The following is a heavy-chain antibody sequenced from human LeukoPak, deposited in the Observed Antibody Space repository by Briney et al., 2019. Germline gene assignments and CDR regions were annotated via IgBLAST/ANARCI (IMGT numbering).Heavy chain of an antibody. D-gene: IGHD3-16*01. CDR2: IKQDGSEK. Sequence: GGSLRLSCAASGFTISSYWMSWVRQAPGKGLEWVANIKQDGSEKYYVDSVKGRFTISRDNAKNSLYLQMNSLRAEDTAVYYCARWVGEFGAFDIWGQGTMVTVSS. CDR1: GFTISSYW. V-gene: IGHV3-7*01. J-gene: IGHJ3*02. CDR3: ARWVGEFGAFDI.